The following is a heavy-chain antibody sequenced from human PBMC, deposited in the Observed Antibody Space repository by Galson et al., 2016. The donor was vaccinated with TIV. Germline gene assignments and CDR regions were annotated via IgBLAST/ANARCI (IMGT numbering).Heavy chain of an antibody. Sequence: SVKVSCKASGYTFSSYSINWVRQAPGQGLEWMGWISGYSGNTNYTQNFQGRVTMTTDTSTGTAYMELRSLRSDDTAVYYCARAATVTPSRFFDYWGQGTLVTVFS. CDR1: GYTFSSYS. J-gene: IGHJ4*02. V-gene: IGHV1-18*04. CDR2: ISGYSGNT. D-gene: IGHD4-17*01. CDR3: ARAATVTPSRFFDY.